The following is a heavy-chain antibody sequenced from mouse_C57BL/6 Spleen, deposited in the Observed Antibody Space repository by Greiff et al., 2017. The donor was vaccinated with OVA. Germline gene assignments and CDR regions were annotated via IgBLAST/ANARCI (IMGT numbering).Heavy chain of an antibody. CDR2: IYPGSGST. J-gene: IGHJ2*01. CDR3: ARKDYDPYYFDY. D-gene: IGHD2-4*01. Sequence: QVQLQQPGAELVKPGASVKMSCKASGYTFTSYWITWVKQRPGQGLEWIGDIYPGSGSTNYNEKFKSKATLTVDTSSSTAYMQFSSLTSEDSAVYYCARKDYDPYYFDYWGQGTTRTVSS. CDR1: GYTFTSYW. V-gene: IGHV1-55*01.